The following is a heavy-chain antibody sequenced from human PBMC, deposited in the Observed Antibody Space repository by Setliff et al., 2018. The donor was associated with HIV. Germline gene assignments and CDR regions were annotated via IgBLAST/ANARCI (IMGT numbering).Heavy chain of an antibody. CDR3: AKAPYPQYYHYYMDV. CDR1: GFTFGDYA. D-gene: IGHD3-16*01. J-gene: IGHJ6*03. V-gene: IGHV3-49*04. Sequence: PGESLKISCAASGFTFGDYAMSWVRQAPGKGLEWVGYIRSKAFGGTIEYAASVKGRFTISRDNSKNTLYLQMNSLRAEDTAVYYCAKAPYPQYYHYYMDVWGKGTTVTVSS. CDR2: IRSKAFGGTI.